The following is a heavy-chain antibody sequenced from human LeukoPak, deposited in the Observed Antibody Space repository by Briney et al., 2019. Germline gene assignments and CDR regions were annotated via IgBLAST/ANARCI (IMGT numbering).Heavy chain of an antibody. CDR1: GFTVSSNY. J-gene: IGHJ4*02. V-gene: IGHV3-66*01. CDR3: ARAATRYCSGGSCYFGY. CDR2: IYSGGST. Sequence: PGGSLRLSCAASGFTVSSNYMSWVRQAPGKGLEWVSVIYSGGSTYYADSVKGRFTISRDNSKNTLYLQMNSLRAEDTAVYYCARAATRYCSGGSCYFGYWGQGTLVTVSS. D-gene: IGHD2-15*01.